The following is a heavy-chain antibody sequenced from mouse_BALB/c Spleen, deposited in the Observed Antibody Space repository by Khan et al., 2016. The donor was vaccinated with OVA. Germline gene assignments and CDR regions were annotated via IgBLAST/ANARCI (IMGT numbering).Heavy chain of an antibody. J-gene: IGHJ3*01. V-gene: IGHV3-2*02. CDR2: INYSGNT. CDR1: GYSITSEYA. CDR3: ARKDYYDYDPFPY. Sequence: VKLLESGPGLVKPSQSLSLTCTVTGYSITSEYAWNWIRQFPGNKLEWMGYINYSGNTGFNPSLKSRTSITRDTSKNQFFLQLNSVTTEDTATSYCARKDYYDYDPFPYWGQGTLVTVSA. D-gene: IGHD2-4*01.